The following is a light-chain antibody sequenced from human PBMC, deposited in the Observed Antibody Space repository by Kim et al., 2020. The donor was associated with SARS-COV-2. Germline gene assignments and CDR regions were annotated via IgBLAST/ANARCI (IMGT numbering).Light chain of an antibody. CDR3: QQYHNWPIT. Sequence: SESPGERATPSCRASKSVSSNLAWYQQKPGQAPRLLIYAASTRATGIPASFSGSGSGTEFTLTISSLQSEDFAGYYCQQYHNWPITFGGGTKVEI. CDR1: KSVSSN. V-gene: IGKV3D-15*01. J-gene: IGKJ4*01. CDR2: AAS.